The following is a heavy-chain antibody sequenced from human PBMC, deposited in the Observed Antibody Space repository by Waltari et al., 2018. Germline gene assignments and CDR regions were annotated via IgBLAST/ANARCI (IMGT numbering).Heavy chain of an antibody. D-gene: IGHD4-17*01. CDR1: GYSFTSFD. V-gene: IGHV1-8*01. Sequence: VQLVQSGAEVKKPGASVKVSCKASGYSFTSFDIYWVRQAAGQGLEWMGWMNPDSGNTGYAEKFQGRVTMTRDTSISTADMELSSLRSEDTAVYYCAREFYYSDAFTGVWGQGTLVTVSS. J-gene: IGHJ4*02. CDR3: AREFYYSDAFTGV. CDR2: MNPDSGNT.